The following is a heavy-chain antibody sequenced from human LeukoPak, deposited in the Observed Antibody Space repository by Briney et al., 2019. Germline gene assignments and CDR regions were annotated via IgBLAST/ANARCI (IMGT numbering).Heavy chain of an antibody. CDR2: IYYSGST. CDR3: ARLRGNYFSDY. V-gene: IGHV4-59*01. Sequence: SETLSLTCAVSGGSISGYYWSWIRQPPGKGLEWVGYIYYSGSTNYNPSLKSRVTISVDTSKNQFSLNLNSVTAADTAVYYCARLRGNYFSDYWGQGTLVTVSS. D-gene: IGHD4-23*01. CDR1: GGSISGYY. J-gene: IGHJ4*02.